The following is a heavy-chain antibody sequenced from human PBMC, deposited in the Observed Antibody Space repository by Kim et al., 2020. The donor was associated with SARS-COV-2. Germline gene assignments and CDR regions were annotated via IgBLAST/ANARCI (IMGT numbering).Heavy chain of an antibody. CDR1: GFTFDDYA. CDR2: ISWNSGSI. CDR3: AKDTPDGSGLFDP. D-gene: IGHD3-10*01. V-gene: IGHV3-9*01. Sequence: GGSLRLSCAASGFTFDDYAMHWVRQAPGKGLEWVSGISWNSGSIGYADSVKGRFTISRDNAKNSLYLQMNSLRAEDTALYYCAKDTPDGSGLFDPWGQGTLVTVSS. J-gene: IGHJ5*02.